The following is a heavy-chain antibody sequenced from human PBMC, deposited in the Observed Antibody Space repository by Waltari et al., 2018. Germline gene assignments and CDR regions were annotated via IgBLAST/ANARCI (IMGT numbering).Heavy chain of an antibody. CDR3: AAYSGISSSFEY. CDR1: GFTFSNYG. CDR2: ISGDGAAS. J-gene: IGHJ4*02. Sequence: VQLLESGGGLVQPGGSLRLSCAASGFTFSNYGMNWVRQAPGKERACVSAISGDGAASCYGDSVKGRFTISRDNSESTLRLQMHSLRTEDTAIYFCAAYSGISSSFEYWGQGTLVTVSS. V-gene: IGHV3-23*01. D-gene: IGHD3-10*01.